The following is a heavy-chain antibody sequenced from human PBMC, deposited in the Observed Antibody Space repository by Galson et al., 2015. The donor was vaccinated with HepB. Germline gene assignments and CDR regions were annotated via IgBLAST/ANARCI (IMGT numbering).Heavy chain of an antibody. Sequence: PALVKPTQTLTLTRTLSGFSLITSGVGVGWIRQPPGKALEWLALIYWNDDTRYRPSLKNRITITKDTSKNQVVLTMTNVDPVDTATYYCVHCSVAAGGNNWFDSWGQGTLVTVSS. CDR1: GFSLITSGVG. D-gene: IGHD6-13*01. CDR2: IYWNDDT. CDR3: VHCSVAAGGNNWFDS. J-gene: IGHJ5*01. V-gene: IGHV2-5*01.